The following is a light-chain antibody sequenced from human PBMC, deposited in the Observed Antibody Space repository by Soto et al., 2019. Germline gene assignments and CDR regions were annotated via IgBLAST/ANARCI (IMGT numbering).Light chain of an antibody. J-gene: IGKJ4*01. CDR1: QRGRSNY. CDR2: GAS. Sequence: EIVLTQSPGTLSLSPGDRATLSCRASQRGRSNYLAWYRQKPGQAPRLLLYGASSRATGIPDRFSGSGSGTDFTLIISRLEHEDFGVYYCQRYDTSPPLTFGGGTKVEIK. CDR3: QRYDTSPPLT. V-gene: IGKV3-20*01.